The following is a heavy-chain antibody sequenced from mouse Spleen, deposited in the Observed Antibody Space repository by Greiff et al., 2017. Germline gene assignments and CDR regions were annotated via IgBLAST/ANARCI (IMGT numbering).Heavy chain of an antibody. CDR2: IWSGGST. V-gene: IGHV2-2*01. CDR3: ATYYGYDGAWFAY. Sequence: VQLQQSGPGLVQPSQSLSITCTVSGFSLTSYGVHWVRQSPGKGLEWLGVIWSGGSTDYNAAFISRLSISKDNSKSQVFFKMNSLQADDTAIYYCATYYGYDGAWFAYWGQGTLVTVSA. J-gene: IGHJ3*01. D-gene: IGHD2-9*01. CDR1: GFSLTSYG.